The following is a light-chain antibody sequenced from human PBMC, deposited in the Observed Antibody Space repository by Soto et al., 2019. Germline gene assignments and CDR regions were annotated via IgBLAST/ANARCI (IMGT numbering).Light chain of an antibody. J-gene: IGKJ3*01. CDR1: QSISSY. V-gene: IGKV1-39*01. CDR2: AAS. Sequence: DIQMTQSPSSLSASVGDRVTITCRASQSISSYLNWYQQKPGKAPKLLIYAASSLQSGVPSRLSGSGSGTDLTLTISSLQPEDFATYYCQQSYITPPFTFGPGTKVDIK. CDR3: QQSYITPPFT.